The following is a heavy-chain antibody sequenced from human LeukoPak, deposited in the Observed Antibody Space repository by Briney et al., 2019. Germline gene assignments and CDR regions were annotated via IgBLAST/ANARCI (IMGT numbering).Heavy chain of an antibody. CDR3: ARGRTYYYDTSGYYPSIYYGMDV. CDR2: I. Sequence: PSETLSLTCAVSGGSFSSYYWYWIRQPPGKGLEWIGEIYNPSLKSRATLSVDTSNTQFSLKLTSVTAAVTAVYYCARGRTYYYDTSGYYPSIYYGMDVWGQGTTVIVSS. V-gene: IGHV4-34*01. J-gene: IGHJ6*02. D-gene: IGHD3-22*01. CDR1: GGSFSSYY.